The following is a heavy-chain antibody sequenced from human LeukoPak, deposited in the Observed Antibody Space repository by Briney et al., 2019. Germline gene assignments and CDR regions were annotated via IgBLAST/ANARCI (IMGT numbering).Heavy chain of an antibody. CDR3: ARDRVGVGVTFDY. V-gene: IGHV3-48*03. J-gene: IGHJ4*02. Sequence: GGSLRLSCAASGFTFDSYEMNWVRQAPGKGLEWISYIYSSGSVTYYADSVKGRFTISRDSAKNSLYLQMNSLRAEDTAVYYCARDRVGVGVTFDYWGQGTLVTVSS. D-gene: IGHD1-26*01. CDR2: IYSSGSVT. CDR1: GFTFDSYE.